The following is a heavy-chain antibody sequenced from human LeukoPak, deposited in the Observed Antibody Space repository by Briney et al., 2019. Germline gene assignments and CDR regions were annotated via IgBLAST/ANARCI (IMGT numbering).Heavy chain of an antibody. J-gene: IGHJ4*02. CDR2: INHSGST. CDR3: ARGPSPDY. CDR1: GFTFSSYW. Sequence: PGGSLRLSCAASGFTFSSYWMSWVRQPPGKGLEWIGEINHSGSTNYNPSLKSRVTISVDTSKNQFSLKLSSVTAADTAVYYCARGPSPDYWGQGTLVTVSS. V-gene: IGHV4-34*01.